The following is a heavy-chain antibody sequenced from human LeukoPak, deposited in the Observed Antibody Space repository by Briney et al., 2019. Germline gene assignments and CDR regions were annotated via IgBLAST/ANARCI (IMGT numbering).Heavy chain of an antibody. V-gene: IGHV1-69*10. CDR3: ARDLGARGGWELRENWFDP. D-gene: IGHD1-26*01. J-gene: IGHJ5*02. Sequence: RASVKVSCKASGYTFTSYDINWVRQATGQGLEWMGGIIPILGIANYAQKFQGRVTITADKSTSTAYMELSSLRSEDTAVYYCARDLGARGGWELRENWFDPWGQGTLVTVSS. CDR1: GYTFTSYD. CDR2: IIPILGIA.